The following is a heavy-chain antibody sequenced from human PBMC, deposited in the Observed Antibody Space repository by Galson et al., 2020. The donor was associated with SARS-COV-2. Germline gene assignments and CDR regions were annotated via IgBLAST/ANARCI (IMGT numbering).Heavy chain of an antibody. Sequence: SVNVSCKASGYTFTGYYMHWVRQAPGQGRDWMGWINPNSGGTNYAQKFQGRVTMTRDTSISTAYMELSRLRSDDTAVYYCARATSPMVLSGVGDYWGQGTLVTVSS. CDR3: ARATSPMVLSGVGDY. J-gene: IGHJ4*02. CDR2: INPNSGGT. V-gene: IGHV1-2*02. CDR1: GYTFTGYY. D-gene: IGHD3-3*01.